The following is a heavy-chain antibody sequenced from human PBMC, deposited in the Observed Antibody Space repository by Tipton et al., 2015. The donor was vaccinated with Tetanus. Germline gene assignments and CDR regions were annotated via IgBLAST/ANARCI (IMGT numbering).Heavy chain of an antibody. CDR1: GGSMNSYY. CDR3: ARDERYGDYAY. D-gene: IGHD4-17*01. J-gene: IGHJ4*02. V-gene: IGHV4-59*01. Sequence: TLSLTCTVSGGSMNSYYWSWIRQPPGKGLEWIGYIYYTGSTNYNPSLKSRVTISIDSSKNQFSLKLTSVTAADTAVYYCARDERYGDYAYWGQGALVTVSS. CDR2: IYYTGST.